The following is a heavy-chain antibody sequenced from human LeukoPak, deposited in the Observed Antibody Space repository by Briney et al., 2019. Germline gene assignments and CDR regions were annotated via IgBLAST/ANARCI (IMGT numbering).Heavy chain of an antibody. J-gene: IGHJ5*02. CDR3: ARVVVVVPSGGLCWFDP. CDR2: IIPLFGTA. Sequence: SVKVSCKASGGTFNSYAVTWVRQAPGQGLEWIGGIIPLFGTAKYAQKFQGRVTITADESATTAYMELSSLGSEDTAVYYCARVVVVVPSGGLCWFDPWGQGTLVTVSS. V-gene: IGHV1-69*13. CDR1: GGTFNSYA. D-gene: IGHD2-2*01.